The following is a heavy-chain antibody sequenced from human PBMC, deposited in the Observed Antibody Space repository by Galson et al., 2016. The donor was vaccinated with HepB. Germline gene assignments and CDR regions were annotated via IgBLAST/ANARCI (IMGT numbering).Heavy chain of an antibody. CDR1: GFVFSGFS. D-gene: IGHD5-12*01. V-gene: IGHV3-48*02. J-gene: IGHJ4*02. CDR2: IGSGGVA. CDR3: ARDGRREYSGYDYWFDY. Sequence: SLRLSCAASGFVFSGFSMNWVRQAPGKGLEWVAHIGSGGVAMYADSVWGRFAISRDNAKRSVYVQMNSLRDEDTAVYFCARDGRREYSGYDYWFDYWGQGALVTVSS.